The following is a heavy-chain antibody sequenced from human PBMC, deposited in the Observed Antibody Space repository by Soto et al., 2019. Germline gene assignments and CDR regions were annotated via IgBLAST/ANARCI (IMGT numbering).Heavy chain of an antibody. CDR2: IYYSGST. V-gene: IGHV4-59*01. Sequence: PSETLSLTCTVSGGSISSYYWSWIRQPPGKGLEWIGYIYYSGSTNYNPSLKSRVTISVDTSKNQFSLKLSSVTAADTAVYYCARVGGYSGYDWGVGENYYYYYYMDVWGKGTTVTVS. J-gene: IGHJ6*03. CDR1: GGSISSYY. CDR3: ARVGGYSGYDWGVGENYYYYYYMDV. D-gene: IGHD5-12*01.